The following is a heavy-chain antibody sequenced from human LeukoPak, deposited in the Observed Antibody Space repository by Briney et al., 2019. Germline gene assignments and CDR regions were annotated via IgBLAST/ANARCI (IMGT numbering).Heavy chain of an antibody. CDR3: ARVKWFGELLRKYYFDY. CDR1: GYTFTSYG. CDR2: LLLIFGTA. J-gene: IGHJ4*02. V-gene: IGHV1-69*13. D-gene: IGHD3-10*01. Sequence: SVKVSCKASGYTFTSYGISWVRQAPGQGLEWMGGLLLIFGTANYAQKFQGRVTITADESTSTAYMELSSLRSEDTAVYYCARVKWFGELLRKYYFDYWGQGTLVTVSS.